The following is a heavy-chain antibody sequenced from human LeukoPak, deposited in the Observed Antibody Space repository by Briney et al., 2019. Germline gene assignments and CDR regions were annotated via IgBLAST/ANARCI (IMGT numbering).Heavy chain of an antibody. CDR2: IYYSGST. CDR3: ARKTDHLIYGHLFLY. J-gene: IGHJ4*02. V-gene: IGHV4-31*03. Sequence: SQTLSQTRTVSGGSLSSGVQDWSWIRQHPGKGLEWIGYIYYSGSTYYNPSLKSRVTISVDTSKNQFSLKLSSVTAADTAVYYCARKTDHLIYGHLFLYWAEKPLVTVSS. D-gene: IGHD4-17*01. CDR1: GGSLSSGVQD.